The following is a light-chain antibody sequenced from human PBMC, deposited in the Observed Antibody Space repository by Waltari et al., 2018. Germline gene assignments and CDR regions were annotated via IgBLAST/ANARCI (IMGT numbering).Light chain of an antibody. V-gene: IGLV2-23*01. J-gene: IGLJ3*02. CDR1: SSDVGRYNL. CDR2: EGS. CDR3: CSYAGSSTLV. Sequence: QSALTQPASVSGSPGQSITISCTGTSSDVGRYNLVPWYQQHPGKDPKLMIYEGSKRPSVVSNRFSGSKSGNTASLTISGLQAEDEADYYCCSYAGSSTLVFGGGTKLTVL.